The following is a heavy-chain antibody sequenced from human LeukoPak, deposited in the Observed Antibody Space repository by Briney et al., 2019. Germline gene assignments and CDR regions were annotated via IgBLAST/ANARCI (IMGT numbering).Heavy chain of an antibody. CDR2: IIPIFGTA. CDR3: ARGPPGRTYYYYYMDV. CDR1: GGTFSSYA. Sequence: EASVKVSCKASGGTFSSYAISWVRQAPGQGLEWMGGIIPIFGTANYAQKFQGRVTITAAESTSTAYMQLRSLRSEDTPVYYSARGPPGRTYYYYYMDVWGKGTTVTVSS. J-gene: IGHJ6*03. V-gene: IGHV1-69*13.